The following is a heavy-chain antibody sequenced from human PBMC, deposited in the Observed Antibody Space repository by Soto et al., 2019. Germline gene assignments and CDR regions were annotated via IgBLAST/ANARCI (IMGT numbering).Heavy chain of an antibody. J-gene: IGHJ6*02. D-gene: IGHD6-19*01. CDR2: ISSSSSYI. Sequence: PGGSLRLSCAASGFTFSSYSMNWVRQAPGKGLEWVSSISSSSSYIYYADSVKGRFTISRDNAKNSLYLQMNSLRAEDTAVYYCARDSAKVAVAGTGYYYGMDVWGQGTTVTVSS. V-gene: IGHV3-21*01. CDR1: GFTFSSYS. CDR3: ARDSAKVAVAGTGYYYGMDV.